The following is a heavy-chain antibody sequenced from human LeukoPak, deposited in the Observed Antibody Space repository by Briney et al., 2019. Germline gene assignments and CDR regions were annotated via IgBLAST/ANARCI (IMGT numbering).Heavy chain of an antibody. V-gene: IGHV4-59*08. Sequence: SETLSLTCTVSGGSISSYYWSWIRQPPGKGLEWMGYIYYSGSTNYNPSLKSRVTISVDTSKNQFSLKLSSVTAADTAVYYCARQQLGHYYYYYGMDVWGQGTTVTVSS. CDR1: GGSISSYY. CDR2: IYYSGST. J-gene: IGHJ6*02. D-gene: IGHD6-13*01. CDR3: ARQQLGHYYYYYGMDV.